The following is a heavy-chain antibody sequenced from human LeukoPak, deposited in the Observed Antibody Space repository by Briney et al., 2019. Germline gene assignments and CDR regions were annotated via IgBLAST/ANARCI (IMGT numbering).Heavy chain of an antibody. Sequence: PSETLSLTCSVSGGSISSSSYYWGWIRQPPGKGLEWVASVFYSGSTYYNPSLESRVTMSVDTSKNHFSLKLSSETAADTAVYYCARQPGGYSGPFDYWGQGTLVTVSS. V-gene: IGHV4-39*01. D-gene: IGHD5-12*01. CDR2: VFYSGST. CDR3: ARQPGGYSGPFDY. CDR1: GGSISSSSYY. J-gene: IGHJ4*02.